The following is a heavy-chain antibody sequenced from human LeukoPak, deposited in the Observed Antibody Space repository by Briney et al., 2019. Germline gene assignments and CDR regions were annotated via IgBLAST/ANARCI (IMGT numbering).Heavy chain of an antibody. CDR3: AKDISLGYCSGGSCYRYLXAFDI. CDR2: ISWNSGSI. CDR1: GFTFSRYA. J-gene: IGHJ3*02. Sequence: GGSLRLSCAASGFTFSRYAMSWVRQAPGKGLEWVSGISWNSGSIGYADSVKGRFTISRDNAKNSLYLQMNSLRAEDTALYYCAKDISLGYCSGGSCYRYLXAFDIWXXXTMVTVSX. V-gene: IGHV3-9*01. D-gene: IGHD2-15*01.